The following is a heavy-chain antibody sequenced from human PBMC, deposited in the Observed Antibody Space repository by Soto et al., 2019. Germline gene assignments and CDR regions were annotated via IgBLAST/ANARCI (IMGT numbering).Heavy chain of an antibody. D-gene: IGHD6-13*01. CDR2: IKSKTDGGTT. J-gene: IGHJ3*02. CDR1: GFTFSNAW. CDR3: TTDRRPAAGYGVDI. V-gene: IGHV3-15*01. Sequence: ESGGGLVKPGGSLRLSCSASGFTFSNAWVSWFRQAPGKGLEWVGGIKSKTDGGTTDYAAPVKGRFTISRDDSKTTLCPQMNSLKPGDTALYYCTTDRRPAAGYGVDIWGHGTRVTVSS.